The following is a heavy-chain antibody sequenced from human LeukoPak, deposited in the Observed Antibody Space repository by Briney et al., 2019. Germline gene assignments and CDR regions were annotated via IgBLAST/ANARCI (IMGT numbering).Heavy chain of an antibody. J-gene: IGHJ4*02. V-gene: IGHV1-24*01. Sequence: ASVKVSCKVSGYTLTELSMHWVRQAPGKGLEWMGGFDPEDGETIYAQKFQGRVTMTEDTSTDTAYMELSSPRSEDTAVYYCAGGLYSGWYRGDDYWGQGTLVTVSS. D-gene: IGHD6-19*01. CDR2: FDPEDGET. CDR3: AGGLYSGWYRGDDY. CDR1: GYTLTELS.